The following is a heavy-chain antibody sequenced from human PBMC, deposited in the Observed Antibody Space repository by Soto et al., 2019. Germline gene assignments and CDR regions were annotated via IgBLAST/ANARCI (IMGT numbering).Heavy chain of an antibody. CDR1: GFTFSSYG. CDR3: AKDLGVAAAGRDYYYGMDV. D-gene: IGHD6-13*01. CDR2: ISYDGSNK. V-gene: IGHV3-30*18. Sequence: QVQLVESGGGVVQPGRSLRLSCAASGFTFSSYGMHWVRQAPGKGLEWVAVISYDGSNKYYADSVKGRFTISRDNSKNTLDLQMNSLRAEDTAVYYCAKDLGVAAAGRDYYYGMDVWGQGTTVTVSS. J-gene: IGHJ6*02.